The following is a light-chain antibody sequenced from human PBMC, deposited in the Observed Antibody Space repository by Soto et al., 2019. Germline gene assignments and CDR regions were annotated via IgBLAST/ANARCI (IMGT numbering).Light chain of an antibody. J-gene: IGKJ1*01. CDR1: QSISSY. CDR3: QQANSFGT. Sequence: DIQMTQSPSSLSASVGDRVTITCRASQSISSYLNWYQQKPGKAPKLLIYAASSLQSGVPSRFSGSGSGTDFTLTISSLQPEDFATYYCQQANSFGTFGQGTKVEIK. CDR2: AAS. V-gene: IGKV1-39*01.